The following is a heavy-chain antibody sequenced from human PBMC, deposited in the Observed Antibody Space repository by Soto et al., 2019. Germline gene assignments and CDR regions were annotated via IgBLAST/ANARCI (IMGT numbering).Heavy chain of an antibody. CDR3: AREQRRGFDY. V-gene: IGHV3-48*03. Sequence: PWGSLRLSCAAPGFTFSSYEMNLVLQAPGKGLEWVSYISSIGTTIYYADSVKGRFTISRDNAKNSLYLQMSSLRAEDTALYYCAREQRRGFDYWGQGTLVSVSS. CDR1: GFTFSSYE. J-gene: IGHJ4*02. CDR2: ISSIGTTI.